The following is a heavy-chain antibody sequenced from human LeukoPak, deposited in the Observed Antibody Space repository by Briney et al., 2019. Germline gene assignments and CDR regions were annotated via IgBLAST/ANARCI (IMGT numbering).Heavy chain of an antibody. V-gene: IGHV4-59*01. J-gene: IGHJ4*02. CDR2: IYYSGST. CDR3: ARGEVATINFDY. D-gene: IGHD5-24*01. Sequence: SEILSLTCTVSGGSIGSYYWSWIRQPPGKGLEWIGYIYYSGSTKYNPSFKSRVTISEDTSKNQFSLKMRSVTVADTAVYYCARGEVATINFDYWGQGTLVTVSS. CDR1: GGSIGSYY.